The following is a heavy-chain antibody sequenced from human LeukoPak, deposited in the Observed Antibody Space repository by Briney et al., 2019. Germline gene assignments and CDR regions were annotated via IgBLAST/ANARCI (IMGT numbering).Heavy chain of an antibody. Sequence: PGGSLRLSCAASGLTLSPYWMHWVRQAPGKGLEWVSHINTDGTATTYADSVRGRFTISRDNAKSTLYLQMNNLRAEDTALYYCVRDSNLSFDYWGQGSLVTVSS. CDR1: GLTLSPYW. J-gene: IGHJ4*02. CDR2: INTDGTAT. CDR3: VRDSNLSFDY. V-gene: IGHV3-74*01. D-gene: IGHD1-14*01.